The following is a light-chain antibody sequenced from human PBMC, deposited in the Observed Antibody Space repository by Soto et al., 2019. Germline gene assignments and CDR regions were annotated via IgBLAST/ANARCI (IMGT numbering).Light chain of an antibody. J-gene: IGKJ1*01. CDR1: QTISSW. CDR2: KAS. Sequence: DIQMTQSPSTLSGSVGDRVTITCRASQTISSWLAWYQQKPGKAPKLLIYKASTLKSGVPSRFSGSGSGTKFTLTIASLQPDDFATYYCQQYETFSGTFGPGTKVEI. V-gene: IGKV1-5*03. CDR3: QQYETFSGT.